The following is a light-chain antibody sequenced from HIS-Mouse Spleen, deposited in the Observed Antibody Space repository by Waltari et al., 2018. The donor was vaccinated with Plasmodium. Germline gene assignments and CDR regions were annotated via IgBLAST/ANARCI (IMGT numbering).Light chain of an antibody. CDR2: WAS. J-gene: IGKJ4*01. CDR3: SSYTSSSTLV. CDR1: KSVLYSSNNKNY. Sequence: DIVMTQSPDSLAVSLGERATINCKSSKSVLYSSNNKNYLTWYQQKPGQPPKLLIYWASTRESGVPDRFSGSGSGTDFTLTISSLQAEDEADYYCSSYTSSSTLVFGGGTK. V-gene: IGKV4-1*01.